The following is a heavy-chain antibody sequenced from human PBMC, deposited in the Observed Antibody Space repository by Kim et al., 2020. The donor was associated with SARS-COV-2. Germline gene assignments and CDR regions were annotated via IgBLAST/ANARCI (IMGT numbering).Heavy chain of an antibody. Sequence: GGSLRLSCAASGFTFSSYSMNWVRQAPGKGLEWVSSISSSSSYIYYADSVKGRFTISRDNAKNSLYLQMNSLRAEDTAVYYCPRAIGAYKPWGNYWGQGTLVTVSS. CDR3: PRAIGAYKPWGNY. D-gene: IGHD1-26*01. J-gene: IGHJ4*02. CDR2: ISSSSSYI. V-gene: IGHV3-21*01. CDR1: GFTFSSYS.